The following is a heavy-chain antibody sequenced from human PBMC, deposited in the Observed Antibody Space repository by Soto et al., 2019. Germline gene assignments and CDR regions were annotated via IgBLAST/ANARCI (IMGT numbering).Heavy chain of an antibody. Sequence: GPTLVNPTQTLTLTCTCSGFSLSTYRVGVGWIRQPPGKALEWLAIIYWDDDKRYSPSLQSRLAITKDTSKNQVVLTMTNLDPVDTATYYCAHIMITYGGVSALDAFDFWGQGTVVTVS. J-gene: IGHJ3*01. CDR3: AHIMITYGGVSALDAFDF. CDR1: GFSLSTYRVG. CDR2: IYWDDDK. V-gene: IGHV2-5*02. D-gene: IGHD3-16*01.